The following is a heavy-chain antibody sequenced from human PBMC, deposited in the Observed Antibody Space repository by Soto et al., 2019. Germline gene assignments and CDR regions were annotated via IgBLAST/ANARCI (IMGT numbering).Heavy chain of an antibody. D-gene: IGHD3-16*01. V-gene: IGHV2-5*02. J-gene: IGHJ6*02. CDR3: AHRGGDYYYYGMDV. Sequence: SGRTPGNPTQTLTLTWTCSGFSLRTRGGGVGWIRQPPGKALEWLALIYWDDDKRYSPSLKSRLTITKDTSKNQVVLTMTNMDPVDTATYYCAHRGGDYYYYGMDVWGQGT. CDR2: IYWDDDK. CDR1: GFSLRTRGGG.